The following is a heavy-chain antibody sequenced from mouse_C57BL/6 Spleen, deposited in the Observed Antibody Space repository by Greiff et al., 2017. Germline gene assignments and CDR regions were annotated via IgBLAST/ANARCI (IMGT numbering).Heavy chain of an antibody. D-gene: IGHD2-12*01. Sequence: QVHVKQSGPELVKPGASVKLSCKASGYTFTSYDINWVKQRPGQGLEWIGWIYPRDGSTKYNEKFKGKATLTVDTSSSTAYMELHRLTSEDSAVYFCASYDWFAYWGQGTLVTVSA. CDR2: IYPRDGST. CDR3: ASYDWFAY. J-gene: IGHJ3*01. CDR1: GYTFTSYD. V-gene: IGHV1-85*01.